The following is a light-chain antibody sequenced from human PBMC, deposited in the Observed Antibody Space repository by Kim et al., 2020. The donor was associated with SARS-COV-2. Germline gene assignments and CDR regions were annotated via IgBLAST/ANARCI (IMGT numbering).Light chain of an antibody. Sequence: GQRVTSSCSGSSTNIGVNSVYWFQQLPGTAPKLLIYGNSQRPSGVPDRFSASKSGTSASLAVSGLLSDDEADFYCAAWDDSLSAWVFGGGTKLTVL. V-gene: IGLV1-47*01. CDR3: AAWDDSLSAWV. CDR1: STNIGVNS. CDR2: GNS. J-gene: IGLJ3*02.